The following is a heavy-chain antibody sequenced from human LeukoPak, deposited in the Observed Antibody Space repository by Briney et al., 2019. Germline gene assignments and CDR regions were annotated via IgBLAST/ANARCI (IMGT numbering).Heavy chain of an antibody. Sequence: GRSLRLSCAASGFTFSSYGMHWVRQAPGKGLEWVAVISYDGSNKYYADSVEGRFTISRDNSKNTLYLQMNSLRAEDTAVYYCAKDLASLDYWGQGTLVTVSS. CDR2: ISYDGSNK. J-gene: IGHJ4*02. V-gene: IGHV3-30*18. CDR1: GFTFSSYG. CDR3: AKDLASLDY.